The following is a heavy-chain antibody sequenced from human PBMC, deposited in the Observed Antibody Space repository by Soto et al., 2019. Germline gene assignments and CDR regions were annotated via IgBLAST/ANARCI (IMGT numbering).Heavy chain of an antibody. CDR3: ARGPSFDC. CDR1: GFTVRSNY. CDR2: IYSDGSI. J-gene: IGHJ4*02. Sequence: PGGSLRLSCGASGFTVRSNYISWVRQAPGKRLEWVSVIYSDGSIYYADSVKGRFTISRDNSKNTLYLQMNSLRAEDTAVYYCARGPSFDCWGQGTLVTVSS. V-gene: IGHV3-53*01.